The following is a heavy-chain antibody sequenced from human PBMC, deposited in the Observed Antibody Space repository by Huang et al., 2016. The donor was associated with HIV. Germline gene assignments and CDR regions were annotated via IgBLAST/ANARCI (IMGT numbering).Heavy chain of an antibody. Sequence: QVQLVQSGAEVKKPGSSVKVSCRASGSTFCSCGISWVRQAPGQGLEWVGGIIPIFGTPNSAQKFQGRVTITADESTSTAYMELSSLRSEDTAVYYCARWEAAADNNWFDPWGQGTLVTVSS. CDR1: GSTFCSCG. V-gene: IGHV1-69*01. CDR2: IIPIFGTP. J-gene: IGHJ5*02. D-gene: IGHD6-13*01. CDR3: ARWEAAADNNWFDP.